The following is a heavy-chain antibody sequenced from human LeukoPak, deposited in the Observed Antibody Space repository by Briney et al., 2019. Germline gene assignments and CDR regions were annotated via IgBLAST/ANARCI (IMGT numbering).Heavy chain of an antibody. J-gene: IGHJ4*02. Sequence: KASETLSLTCAVSGYSISSSNWWGWIRQPPGKGLEWIGYIYYSGSTYHNPSLKSRVTMSVDTSKNQFSLKLSSVTAVDTAVYYCARTPSRGDFDYWGQGTLVTVSS. V-gene: IGHV4-28*01. CDR3: ARTPSRGDFDY. D-gene: IGHD6-13*01. CDR1: GYSISSSNW. CDR2: IYYSGST.